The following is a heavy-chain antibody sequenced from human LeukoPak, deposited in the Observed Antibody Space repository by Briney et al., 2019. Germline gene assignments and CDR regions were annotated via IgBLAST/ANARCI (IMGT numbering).Heavy chain of an antibody. D-gene: IGHD3-10*01. Sequence: GESLQISCKGSGYSFNAYYIAWARQMPGKDLEWMGAIYHGDSATTYRPSLQGQVTISADKSATTAYLQWNSLKASDTAIYYCARLMTLVRGGLKRLPRSCGMDVWGQGTTVTVS. J-gene: IGHJ6*02. V-gene: IGHV5-51*01. CDR2: IYHGDSAT. CDR1: GYSFNAYY. CDR3: ARLMTLVRGGLKRLPRSCGMDV.